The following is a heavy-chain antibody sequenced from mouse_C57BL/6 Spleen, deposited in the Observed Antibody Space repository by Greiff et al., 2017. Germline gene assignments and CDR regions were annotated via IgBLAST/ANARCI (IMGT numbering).Heavy chain of an antibody. J-gene: IGHJ3*01. V-gene: IGHV5-6*01. Sequence: DVQLVEPGGDLVKPGGSLKLSCEASGFTFSSYGLSWVRQTPGKRLEWVATISSGGSYTSYPESVKGRFTISRDNAKYTVYLQMSRLKSEHTAMNYGAREYDYYEGAGFAYWGQGTLVTVSA. CDR1: GFTFSSYG. CDR2: ISSGGSYT. D-gene: IGHD1-1*01. CDR3: AREYDYYEGAGFAY.